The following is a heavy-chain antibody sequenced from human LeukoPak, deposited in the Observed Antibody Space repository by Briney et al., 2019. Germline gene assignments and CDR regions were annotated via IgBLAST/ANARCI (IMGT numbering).Heavy chain of an antibody. CDR2: INPNSGGT. CDR1: GYTFTSYY. CDR3: ARDIVATRGHFDY. J-gene: IGHJ4*02. Sequence: ASVKVSCKASGYTFTSYYMHWVRQAPGQGLEWMGWINPNSGGTNYAQKFQGRVTMTRDTSISTAYMELSRLRSDDTAVYYCARDIVATRGHFDYWGQGTLVTVSS. D-gene: IGHD5-12*01. V-gene: IGHV1-2*02.